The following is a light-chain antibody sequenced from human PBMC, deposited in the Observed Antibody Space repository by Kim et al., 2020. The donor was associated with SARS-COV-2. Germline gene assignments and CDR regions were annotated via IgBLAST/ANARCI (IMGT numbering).Light chain of an antibody. V-gene: IGKV1D-16*01. Sequence: DIQMTQSPSSLSASVGDRVTITCRASQCISSWLAWYQQKPEKAPKCLIYAASSLQSGVPSRFSGSGSGTDFTLTISNLQPEDFATYYCQQYDSYPRTFGQGTRVEIK. J-gene: IGKJ1*01. CDR2: AAS. CDR3: QQYDSYPRT. CDR1: QCISSW.